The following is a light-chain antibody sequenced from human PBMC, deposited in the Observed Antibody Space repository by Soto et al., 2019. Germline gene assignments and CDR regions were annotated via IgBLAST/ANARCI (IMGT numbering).Light chain of an antibody. Sequence: EIVLTQSPATVSLSPGERVTLSCRASQNVNIYLAWYQQKPGQAPRLLIYDASNRTTGVPARFSGSGSGTDFTLTISSLESEDFAIYYCQQRANWPLTFGGGTKVEIK. CDR1: QNVNIY. CDR3: QQRANWPLT. J-gene: IGKJ4*01. V-gene: IGKV3-11*01. CDR2: DAS.